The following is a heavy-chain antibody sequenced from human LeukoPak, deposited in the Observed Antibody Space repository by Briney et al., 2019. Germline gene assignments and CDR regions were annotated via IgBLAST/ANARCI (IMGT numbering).Heavy chain of an antibody. D-gene: IGHD3-22*01. CDR2: IYSGGST. V-gene: IGHV3-53*05. J-gene: IGHJ3*02. Sequence: GGSLRLSCAASGFTVSSNYMSWVRQAPGKGVEWVSVIYSGGSTYYADSVKGRFTISRDNSKNTLYLQMNSLRAEDTAVYYCARELLENGGYYLQLGAFDIWGQGTMVTVSS. CDR1: GFTVSSNY. CDR3: ARELLENGGYYLQLGAFDI.